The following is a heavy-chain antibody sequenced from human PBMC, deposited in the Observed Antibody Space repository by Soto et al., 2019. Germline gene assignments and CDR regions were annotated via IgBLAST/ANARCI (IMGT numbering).Heavy chain of an antibody. CDR2: ISTYNGNT. CDR1: GYSFTTSG. J-gene: IGHJ4*02. D-gene: IGHD4-17*01. CDR3: ARRLYGDYDY. V-gene: IGHV1-18*01. Sequence: QAQLVQSGAEVKDPGASVKVSCKASGYSFTTSGITWVRPAPGQGLEWMGWISTYNGNTNYAQKLQDRVTLTTDTSTSTAYMELRSLRSDDTAVYYCARRLYGDYDYWGQGTLVTVSS.